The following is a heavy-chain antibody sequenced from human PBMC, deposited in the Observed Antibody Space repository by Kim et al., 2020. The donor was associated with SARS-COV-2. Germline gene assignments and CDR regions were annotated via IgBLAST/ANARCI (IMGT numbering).Heavy chain of an antibody. CDR2: INPRGTT. V-gene: IGHV4-34*01. CDR3: ARTRRLGSSWGLDY. CDR1: GGSFSDYY. J-gene: IGHJ4*02. Sequence: SETLSLICAVYGGSFSDYYWTWIRQPPGKGLEWIGEINPRGTTNYNPSLKSRVTISVDTSKNQFSLKLTSMTAADTALYYCARTRRLGSSWGLDYWGRGTRVTVSS. D-gene: IGHD6-13*01.